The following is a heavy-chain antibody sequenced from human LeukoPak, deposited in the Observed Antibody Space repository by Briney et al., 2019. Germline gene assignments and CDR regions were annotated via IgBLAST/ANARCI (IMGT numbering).Heavy chain of an antibody. Sequence: PSETLSLTCTVSGGSISSGGYYWSWIRQHPGKGLEWIGYIYYSGSTYYNPSLKSRVTISVDTSKNQFSLKLSSVTAADTAVYYCARVGSTMIVVDKVNWFDPWGQGTLVTVSS. CDR3: ARVGSTMIVVDKVNWFDP. D-gene: IGHD3-22*01. CDR2: IYYSGST. V-gene: IGHV4-31*03. J-gene: IGHJ5*02. CDR1: GGSISSGGYY.